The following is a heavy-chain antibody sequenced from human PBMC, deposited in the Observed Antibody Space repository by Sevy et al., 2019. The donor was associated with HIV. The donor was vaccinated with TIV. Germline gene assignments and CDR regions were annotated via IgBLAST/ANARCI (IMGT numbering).Heavy chain of an antibody. CDR3: AKDYGGNSGGAFDI. Sequence: GGSLRLSCAASGFTFSSYGMHWVRQAPGKGLEWVAVISYDGSNKYYADSVKGRFTISRDNSKNRLYLQMNSLRAEDTAVYYCAKDYGGNSGGAFDIWGQGTMVTVSS. J-gene: IGHJ3*02. D-gene: IGHD4-17*01. CDR1: GFTFSSYG. V-gene: IGHV3-30*18. CDR2: ISYDGSNK.